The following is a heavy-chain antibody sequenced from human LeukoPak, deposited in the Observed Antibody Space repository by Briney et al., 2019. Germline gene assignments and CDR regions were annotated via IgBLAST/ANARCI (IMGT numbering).Heavy chain of an antibody. CDR1: GFTFTNYG. J-gene: IGHJ6*02. CDR2: IWNDGSNK. V-gene: IGHV3-33*01. CDR3: ARDSGSSASGGHYFGMDA. D-gene: IGHD6-6*01. Sequence: GGSLRLSCAVSGFTFTNYGMHWVRQAPGTGLEWLAVIWNDGSNKYYANSVKGRFTISRDNSKNTVFLHMNSLSAEDTAVYYCARDSGSSASGGHYFGMDAWGLGTTVTVSS.